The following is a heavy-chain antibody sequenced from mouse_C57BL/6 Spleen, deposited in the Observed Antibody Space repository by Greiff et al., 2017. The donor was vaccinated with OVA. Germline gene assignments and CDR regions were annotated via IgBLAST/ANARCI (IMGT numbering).Heavy chain of an antibody. V-gene: IGHV1-18*01. CDR1: GYTFTDYN. J-gene: IGHJ2*01. D-gene: IGHD1-1*01. CDR2: INPNNGGT. CDR3: AREDYATSSFDY. Sequence: EVQLQQSGPELVKPGASVKIPCKASGYTFTDYNMDWVKQSHGKSLEWIGDINPNNGGTIYNQKFKGKATLTVDKSSSTAYMELRSLTSEDTAVYYCAREDYATSSFDYWGQGTTLTVSS.